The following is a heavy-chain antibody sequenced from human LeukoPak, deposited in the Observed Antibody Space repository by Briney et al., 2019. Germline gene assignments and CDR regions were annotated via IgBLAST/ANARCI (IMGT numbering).Heavy chain of an antibody. J-gene: IGHJ2*01. CDR3: ARSVVTLYWYFDL. Sequence: PSETLSLTCTVSGGSISGYYYNWIRQPPGKGLAWIGYIYYSGSTNYNPSLKSRVTISLDTSKNQFSLKLSSVTTADTAVYYCARSVVTLYWYFDLWGRGTLVTVSS. CDR1: GGSISGYY. CDR2: IYYSGST. D-gene: IGHD4-23*01. V-gene: IGHV4-59*01.